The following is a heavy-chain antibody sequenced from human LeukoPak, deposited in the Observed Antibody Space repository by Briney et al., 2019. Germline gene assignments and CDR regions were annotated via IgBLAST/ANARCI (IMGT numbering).Heavy chain of an antibody. D-gene: IGHD5-18*01. J-gene: IGHJ4*02. CDR1: GGSMTTHH. V-gene: IGHV4-59*11. CDR3: TNIKRGNIFGYFDF. Sequence: SETLSLTCTVSGGSMTTHHWNGIRQTPGKGREGIGYVFDSGRTKENPSLKSRVTLSEDTSKNQLSLRLSSVTAADPAVYYCTNIKRGNIFGYFDFWGQGILVTVSS. CDR2: VFDSGRT.